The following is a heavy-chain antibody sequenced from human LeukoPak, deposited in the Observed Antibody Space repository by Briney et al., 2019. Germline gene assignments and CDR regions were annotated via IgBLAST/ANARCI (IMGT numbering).Heavy chain of an antibody. V-gene: IGHV3-23*01. D-gene: IGHD6-19*01. J-gene: IGHJ4*02. Sequence: PGGSLRLSCAASGFTFSSYAMNWVRQAPGKGLEWVSGISGSGGSTNYADSVKGRFTISRDNSRNTLYLQMNSLRAEDAAVYYCAKVRGSVDYWGQGSLVTVSS. CDR2: ISGSGGST. CDR1: GFTFSSYA. CDR3: AKVRGSVDY.